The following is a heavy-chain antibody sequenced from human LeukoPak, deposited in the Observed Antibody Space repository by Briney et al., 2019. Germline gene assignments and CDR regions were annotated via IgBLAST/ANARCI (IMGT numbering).Heavy chain of an antibody. V-gene: IGHV1-24*01. D-gene: IGHD6-13*01. CDR3: ATRTHRSIAAAGTWADWFDP. J-gene: IGHJ5*02. CDR2: FAPEDGET. CDR1: GYILTELS. Sequence: ASVKVSCKVSGYILTELSMHWVRQAPGKGLEWMGGFAPEDGETIYAQKFQGRVTMTEDTSTDTAYMELSSLTSEDTAVYYCATRTHRSIAAAGTWADWFDPWGQGTLVTVSS.